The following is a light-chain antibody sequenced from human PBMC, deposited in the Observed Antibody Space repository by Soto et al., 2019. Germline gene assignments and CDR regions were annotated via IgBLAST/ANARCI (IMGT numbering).Light chain of an antibody. CDR2: GAS. V-gene: IGKV3-15*01. Sequence: EIVMTRSPSTLSVSPLEIFTLSFRASQSISSSLAWYQQKPGQAPRLLIHGASTRATGVPARFGGSGSGTQFTLTISSLQSEDFGTYYCQQYNAWPGTFGQGTKVDIK. CDR3: QQYNAWPGT. J-gene: IGKJ1*01. CDR1: QSISSS.